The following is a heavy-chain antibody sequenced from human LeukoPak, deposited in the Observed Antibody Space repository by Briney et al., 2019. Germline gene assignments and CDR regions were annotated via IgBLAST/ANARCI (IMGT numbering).Heavy chain of an antibody. Sequence: SQTLSLTCAISGDSVSSNSAAWNWIRQSPSRGLEWPGRTYYRSKWYNDYAVSVKSRITINPDTSKNQFSLQLNSVTPEDTAVYYCARSVEMATIGRVFDYWGQGTLVTVSS. J-gene: IGHJ4*02. CDR3: ARSVEMATIGRVFDY. V-gene: IGHV6-1*01. CDR2: TYYRSKWYN. D-gene: IGHD5-24*01. CDR1: GDSVSSNSAA.